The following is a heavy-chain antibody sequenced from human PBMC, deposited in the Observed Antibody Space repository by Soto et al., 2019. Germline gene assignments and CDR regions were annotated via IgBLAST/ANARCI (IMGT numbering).Heavy chain of an antibody. V-gene: IGHV3-21*01. Sequence: ESGGGLVKPGGSLRLSCAASGFTFSTYTMNWVRQAPGMGLEWVSSIGTSSTDMYYADSVKGRFTISRDNAKNSLYLQMNRLRAEDTAIYYCARDLGVTTVTNPWFDPWGQGSLVTVSS. J-gene: IGHJ5*02. CDR3: ARDLGVTTVTNPWFDP. CDR2: IGTSSTDM. CDR1: GFTFSTYT. D-gene: IGHD4-4*01.